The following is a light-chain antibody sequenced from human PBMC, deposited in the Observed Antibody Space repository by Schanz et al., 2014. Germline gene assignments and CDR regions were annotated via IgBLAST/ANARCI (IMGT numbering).Light chain of an antibody. CDR1: SSDIGGYNY. CDR2: EDT. V-gene: IGLV2-8*01. CDR3: SSYAGSNNPVV. Sequence: QSALTQPPSASGSPGQSVTISCTGTSSDIGGYNYVSWYQQHPGKAPKLMIYEDTKRPSGVSNRFSGSKSGNTASLTVSGLQAEDEADYYCSSYAGSNNPVVFGGGTKLTVL. J-gene: IGLJ2*01.